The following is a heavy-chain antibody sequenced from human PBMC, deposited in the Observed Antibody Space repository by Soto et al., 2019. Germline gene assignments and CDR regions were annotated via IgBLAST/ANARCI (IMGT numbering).Heavy chain of an antibody. CDR3: ARAESYGIDY. CDR1: GASVSVQY. CDR2: IFHSGST. J-gene: IGHJ4*02. Sequence: SATLSLTWSVSGASVSVQYCNLIRPPPGKGLECIGYIFHSGSTNYNPSLKSRVTISVDTSKNQFSLKLNSVTAADTAVYYCARAESYGIDYWGQGNMVTCSS. V-gene: IGHV4-59*02. D-gene: IGHD3-16*01.